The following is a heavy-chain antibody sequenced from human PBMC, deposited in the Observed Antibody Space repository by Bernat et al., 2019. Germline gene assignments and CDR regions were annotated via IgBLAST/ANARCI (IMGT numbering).Heavy chain of an antibody. Sequence: QVQLVESGGGVVQPGRSLRLSCAASGFTFSNYAMHWVRQAPGKGLEWVAVISYDGSNEYFADSVKGRFTISRDNSKNTLHLQMNSLRAEDTAVYYCASLQYFTGDNCYFDSWGQGTLVTVSS. V-gene: IGHV3-30*01. CDR2: ISYDGSNE. J-gene: IGHJ4*02. CDR3: ASLQYFTGDNCYFDS. D-gene: IGHD2-8*02. CDR1: GFTFSNYA.